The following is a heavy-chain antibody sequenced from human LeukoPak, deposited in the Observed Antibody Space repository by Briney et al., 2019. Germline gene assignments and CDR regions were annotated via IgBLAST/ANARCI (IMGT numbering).Heavy chain of an antibody. CDR2: IYYSGST. J-gene: IGHJ4*02. V-gene: IGHV4-59*01. CDR3: ARATYSNYVYYFDY. Sequence: SETLSLTCTVSGDSISSDYWSWIRQPPGKGLEWLGYIYYSGSTNYNPSLKSRVTISIDTSKNQFSLKLSSVPAADTAVYYCARATYSNYVYYFDYWGQGTLVTVSS. D-gene: IGHD4-11*01. CDR1: GDSISSDY.